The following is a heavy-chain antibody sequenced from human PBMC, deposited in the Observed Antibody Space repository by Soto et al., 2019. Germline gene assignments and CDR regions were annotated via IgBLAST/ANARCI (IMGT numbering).Heavy chain of an antibody. D-gene: IGHD2-15*01. J-gene: IGHJ6*04. Sequence: EAQLVESGGGLVQPGGSLRLSCAASGFTVSSKYMSWVRQAPGKGLEWVSLIQSGGPTYYADSVKGRFTISRDTSENTVHLQMDSLRAEDTAVYYCARDDVLCDGGRCYGVPLDVWVKGTTVTVSS. V-gene: IGHV3-66*01. CDR3: ARDDVLCDGGRCYGVPLDV. CDR2: IQSGGPT. CDR1: GFTVSSKY.